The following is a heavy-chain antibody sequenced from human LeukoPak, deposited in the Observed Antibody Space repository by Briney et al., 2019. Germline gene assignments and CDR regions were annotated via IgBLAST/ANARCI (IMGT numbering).Heavy chain of an antibody. CDR3: ARDPQRSYSGYEIDY. Sequence: GGSLRLSCAASGFIPSSYAIHWVRQAPGKGLEWVAVISHDGNNKYYADPVKGRFTISRDNSKNTLYLQINSLRPEDTAVYYCARDPQRSYSGYEIDYWGQGTLVTVSS. V-gene: IGHV3-30*04. D-gene: IGHD5-12*01. J-gene: IGHJ4*02. CDR2: ISHDGNNK. CDR1: GFIPSSYA.